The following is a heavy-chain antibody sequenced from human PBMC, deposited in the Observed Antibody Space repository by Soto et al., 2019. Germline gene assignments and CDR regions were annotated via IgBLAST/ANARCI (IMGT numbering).Heavy chain of an antibody. V-gene: IGHV4-39*01. CDR2: IYYSGST. J-gene: IGHJ4*02. CDR1: GGSISSSSYY. Sequence: SETLSLTCTVSGGSISSSSYYWGWIRQPPGKGLEWIGSIYYSGSTYYNPSLKSRVTISVDTSKNQFSLKLSSVTAADTAVYYCARLESAAAGPVDYWGQGTLVTVSS. D-gene: IGHD6-13*01. CDR3: ARLESAAAGPVDY.